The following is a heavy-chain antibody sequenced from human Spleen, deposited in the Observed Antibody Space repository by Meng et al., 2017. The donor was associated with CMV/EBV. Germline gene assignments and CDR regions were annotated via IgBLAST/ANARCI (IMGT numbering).Heavy chain of an antibody. J-gene: IGHJ4*02. CDR3: ARGRTDFDS. D-gene: IGHD1-14*01. CDR2: ISHSGRT. Sequence: LSLPSAFYGESLTDYYWSWLRQSPDKGLEWIGDISHSGRTNYSPSLQSRVSISVDTSNRQFSLTVTSVTAADTAVYYCARGRTDFDSWGQGTLVTVSS. V-gene: IGHV4-34*01. CDR1: GESLTDYY.